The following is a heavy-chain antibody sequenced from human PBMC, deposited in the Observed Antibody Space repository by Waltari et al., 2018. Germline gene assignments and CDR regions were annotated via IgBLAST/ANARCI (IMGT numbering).Heavy chain of an antibody. CDR2: VNPNGGST. V-gene: IGHV1-46*04. CDR3: ARAGSTLIWGVAE. J-gene: IGHJ4*02. CDR1: GYTFTDFY. D-gene: IGHD2-2*01. Sequence: QVQLVQSGAEVKKPGASVKVSCKASGYTFTDFYMHWVRQAPGQGLEWMGIVNPNGGSTTYAQKLQDRVTMTRDTSTSKVYMELSSLRSEDTAVYYCARAGSTLIWGVAEWGQGTLVTVSS.